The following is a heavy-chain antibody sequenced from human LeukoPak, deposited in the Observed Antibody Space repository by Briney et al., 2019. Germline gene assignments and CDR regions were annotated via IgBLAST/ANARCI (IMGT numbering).Heavy chain of an antibody. V-gene: IGHV4-59*01. J-gene: IGHJ5*02. CDR3: ARSALAVAGDRSSEFDP. CDR1: GGSISSYY. CDR2: IYYSGST. D-gene: IGHD6-19*01. Sequence: SETLSLTCTVSGGSISSYYWSWIRQPPGKGLEGIGYIYYSGSTNYNPSLKSRVTISVDTSKNQFSLKLSSVTAADTAVYYCARSALAVAGDRSSEFDPWGQGTLVTVSS.